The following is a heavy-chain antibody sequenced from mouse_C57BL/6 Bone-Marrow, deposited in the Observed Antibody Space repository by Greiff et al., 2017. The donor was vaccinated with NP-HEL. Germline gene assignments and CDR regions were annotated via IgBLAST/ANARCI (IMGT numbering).Heavy chain of an antibody. CDR1: GYTFTDYY. D-gene: IGHD1-1*01. V-gene: IGHV1-19*01. J-gene: IGHJ2*01. CDR3: ARGRRLYYVSSPDY. CDR2: INPYNGGT. Sequence: EVQLQQSGPVLVKPGASVKMSCKASGYTFTDYYMNWVKQSHGKSLEWIGVINPYNGGTSYNQKFKGKATLTVDKSSSTAYMELNSLTSEDSAVYYCARGRRLYYVSSPDYWGQGTTLTVSS.